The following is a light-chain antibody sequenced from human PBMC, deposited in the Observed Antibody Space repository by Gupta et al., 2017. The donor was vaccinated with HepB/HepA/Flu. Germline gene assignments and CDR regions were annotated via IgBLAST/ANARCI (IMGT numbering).Light chain of an antibody. V-gene: IGKV3-11*01. Sequence: VLTQSPATLSLSPGESATLSCRASQSVAGYLAWYQQKPGQAPRLLIYDASNRATAIPGRFSDSGYETDFTLTISSREPEDFAVYYCQHRSNWPPSTFGQGTLVEIK. CDR1: QSVAGY. J-gene: IGKJ5*01. CDR2: DAS. CDR3: QHRSNWPPST.